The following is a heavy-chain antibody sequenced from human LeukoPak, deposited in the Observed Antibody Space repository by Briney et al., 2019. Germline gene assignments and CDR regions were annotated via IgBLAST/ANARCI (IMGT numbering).Heavy chain of an antibody. J-gene: IGHJ4*02. D-gene: IGHD3-22*01. CDR2: ITSSSSYI. Sequence: GGSLRLSCAASGFTFSSYSMNWVRQAPGKGLEWVSSITSSSSYIYYADSVKGRFTISRDNAKNSLYLQMNSLRAEDSAVYYCARDFYDSSGYSSPIDYWGQGTLVTVST. V-gene: IGHV3-21*01. CDR1: GFTFSSYS. CDR3: ARDFYDSSGYSSPIDY.